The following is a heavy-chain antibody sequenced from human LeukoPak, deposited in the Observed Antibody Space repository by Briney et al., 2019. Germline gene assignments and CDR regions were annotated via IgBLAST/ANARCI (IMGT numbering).Heavy chain of an antibody. CDR2: ISSSTSYT. Sequence: GGSLRLSCAASRFIFSDYYMSWIRQAPGKGLELISYISSSTSYTNYADSVKGRFTISRDNANNSLYLQMNSLRAGDTAVYYCARGLGYSYGYWGQGTLVTVSS. J-gene: IGHJ4*02. V-gene: IGHV3-11*06. CDR3: ARGLGYSYGY. CDR1: RFIFSDYY. D-gene: IGHD5-18*01.